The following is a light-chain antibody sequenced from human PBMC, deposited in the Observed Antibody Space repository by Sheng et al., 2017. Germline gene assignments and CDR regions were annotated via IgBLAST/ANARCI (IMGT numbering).Light chain of an antibody. CDR1: QDISNY. CDR2: DAS. Sequence: DIQMTQSPSSLSASVGDRVTITCQASQDISNYLNWYQQKPGKAPKLLIYDASNLETGVPSRFSGSGSGTDFTFTISSLQPEDIATYYCQQYDNLPSITFGQGTDWRLN. J-gene: IGKJ5*01. CDR3: QQYDNLPSIT. V-gene: IGKV1-33*01.